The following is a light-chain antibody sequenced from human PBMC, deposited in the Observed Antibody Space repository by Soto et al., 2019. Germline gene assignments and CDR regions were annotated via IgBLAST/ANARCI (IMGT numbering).Light chain of an antibody. J-gene: IGKJ4*01. V-gene: IGKV3-20*01. CDR2: GSS. CDR3: QQYGGSLLT. Sequence: DIALTQSPGTLSLSPGERATLSCRASQNFGGMFVAWYQQKLGQAPRLLIYGSSSRATGIPDRFSGSGSGTDFTLTISRLEPEDFAMYYCQQYGGSLLTFGGGTRVEIK. CDR1: QNFGGMF.